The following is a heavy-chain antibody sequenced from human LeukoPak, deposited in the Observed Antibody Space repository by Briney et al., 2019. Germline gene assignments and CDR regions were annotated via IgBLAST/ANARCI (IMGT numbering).Heavy chain of an antibody. CDR1: GFTFSSYT. D-gene: IGHD6-13*01. J-gene: IGHJ4*02. CDR3: AKDGPEPPGIAAAGGFDY. Sequence: PGGSLRLSCAASGFTFSSYTMNWVRQAPGKGLEWVSSISSNSRHIYYVDSVKGRFTISRDNAKNSLFLQMNSLRGEDTAVYYCAKDGPEPPGIAAAGGFDYWGQGTLVTVSS. V-gene: IGHV3-21*01. CDR2: ISSNSRHI.